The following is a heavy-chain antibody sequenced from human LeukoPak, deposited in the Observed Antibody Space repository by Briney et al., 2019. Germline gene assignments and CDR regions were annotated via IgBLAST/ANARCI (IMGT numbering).Heavy chain of an antibody. V-gene: IGHV5-51*01. CDR2: IYPGYSDT. CDR3: ARFALSSSLDY. Sequence: GGSLKISCKVSGYRLTNNWIGWVRQVPGKGLEWMGIIYPGYSDTRYSPSFQGQVTFSVDTSTSTVYLQWSSLKASDTAIYYCARFALSSSLDYWGQGTLVTVSP. CDR1: GYRLTNNW. D-gene: IGHD6-13*01. J-gene: IGHJ4*02.